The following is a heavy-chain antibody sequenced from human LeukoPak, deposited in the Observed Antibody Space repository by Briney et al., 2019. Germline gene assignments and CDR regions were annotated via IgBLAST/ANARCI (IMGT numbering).Heavy chain of an antibody. CDR2: INPSGGST. D-gene: IGHD2-21*02. CDR3: ARAVDCGGDCYSGAFDI. J-gene: IGHJ3*02. Sequence: ASVKVSCKASGYTFTSYYMHWVRQAPGQGLEWMGIINPSGGSTSYAQKFQGRVTMARDMSTSTVYMELSSLRSEDTAVYYCARAVDCGGDCYSGAFDIWGQGTMVTVSS. V-gene: IGHV1-46*01. CDR1: GYTFTSYY.